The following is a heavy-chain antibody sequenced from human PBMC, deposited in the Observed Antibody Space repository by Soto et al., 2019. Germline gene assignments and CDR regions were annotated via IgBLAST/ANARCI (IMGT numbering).Heavy chain of an antibody. CDR2: ISYSSAYI. CDR3: ARQGSSGYRHYYYYGRAV. D-gene: IGHD3-22*01. V-gene: IGHV3-21*04. CDR1: GFTFSAYS. Sequence: GGSLRLSCAASGFTFSAYSMNWVRQAPGKGLEWVSSISYSSAYIYYADSLKGQVTISADKSISTAYLQWSSLKASDTAMYFWARQGSSGYRHYYYYGRAVWGQGTRVTVSS. J-gene: IGHJ6*02.